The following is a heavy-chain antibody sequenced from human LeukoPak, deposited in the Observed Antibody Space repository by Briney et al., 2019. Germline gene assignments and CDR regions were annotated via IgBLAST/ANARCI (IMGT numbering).Heavy chain of an antibody. V-gene: IGHV3-48*03. Sequence: AGGSLRLSCAASGFTFSSYEMNWVRQAPGKGLEWVSYISSSGSTIYYADSVKGRFTISRDNAENTLYLQMNSLRAEDTAAYYCARSTAARTFDYWGQGSLVTVSS. D-gene: IGHD6-6*01. CDR2: ISSSGSTI. J-gene: IGHJ4*02. CDR1: GFTFSSYE. CDR3: ARSTAARTFDY.